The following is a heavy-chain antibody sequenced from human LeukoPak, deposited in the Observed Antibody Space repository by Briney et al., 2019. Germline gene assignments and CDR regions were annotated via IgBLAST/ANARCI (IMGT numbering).Heavy chain of an antibody. CDR1: GGSISSYY. CDR2: IYTSGST. V-gene: IGHV4-4*07. J-gene: IGHJ5*02. D-gene: IGHD6-13*01. CDR3: ASSEAAAGYNWFDP. Sequence: SETLSLTCTVSGGSISSYYWSWIRQPAGKGLEWIGRIYTSGSTNYNPSLKSRVTISVDTSKNQFSLKLSSVTAADTAVYYCASSEAAAGYNWFDPWGQGTLVTVSS.